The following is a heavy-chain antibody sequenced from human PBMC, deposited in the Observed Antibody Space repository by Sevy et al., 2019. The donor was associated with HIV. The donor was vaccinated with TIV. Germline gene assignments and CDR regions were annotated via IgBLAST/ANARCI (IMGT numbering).Heavy chain of an antibody. J-gene: IGHJ6*02. V-gene: IGHV3-48*01. CDR3: AREGGYTDQGMDV. CDR1: GFTFSNYD. Sequence: GSLRLSCAASGFTFSNYDMNWVRQAPGKGAEWVSYISSDSSRIYYADSVKGRLTISRDNAKNSLYVQMNRLRAEDTAVYYCAREGGYTDQGMDVWGQGTTLTVSS. CDR2: ISSDSSRI. D-gene: IGHD5-12*01.